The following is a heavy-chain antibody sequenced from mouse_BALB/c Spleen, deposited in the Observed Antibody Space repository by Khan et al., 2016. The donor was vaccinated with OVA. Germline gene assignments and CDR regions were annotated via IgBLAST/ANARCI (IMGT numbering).Heavy chain of an antibody. CDR3: AGAYYRYDGYYAMDY. Sequence: VELVESGPGLVAPSQSLSITCTVSGFSLSRYNIHWVRQPPGKGLEWLGMIWGGGGTDYNSTLKSRLSISKDNSKSQVFLKMNSLQTDDSAMYYCAGAYYRYDGYYAMDYGGQGTSVTVSS. D-gene: IGHD2-14*01. J-gene: IGHJ4*01. CDR1: GFSLSRYN. V-gene: IGHV2-6-4*01. CDR2: IWGGGGT.